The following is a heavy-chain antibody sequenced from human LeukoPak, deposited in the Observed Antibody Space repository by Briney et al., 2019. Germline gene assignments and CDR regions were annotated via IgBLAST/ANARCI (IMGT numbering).Heavy chain of an antibody. D-gene: IGHD5-18*01. CDR1: GYTFTSYA. CDR2: ISTNTGNP. Sequence: GASVKVSCKSSGYTFTSYAMNWVRQAPGQGLEWMGWISTNTGNPTYAQGFTGRFVFSLDTSVSTAYLQISSLKAEDTAVYYCARDGGGYSYDNTYYYYMDVWDKGTTVTVSS. V-gene: IGHV7-4-1*02. J-gene: IGHJ6*03. CDR3: ARDGGGYSYDNTYYYYMDV.